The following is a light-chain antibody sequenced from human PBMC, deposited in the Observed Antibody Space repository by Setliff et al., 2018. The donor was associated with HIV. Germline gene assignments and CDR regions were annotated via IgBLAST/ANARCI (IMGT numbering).Light chain of an antibody. CDR3: AAWHDSLNGYV. CDR1: SSDIGVYEY. V-gene: IGLV2-14*03. Sequence: SVLTQPASVSGSLGQSITIFCIGTSSDIGVYEYVSWYQQHPGEAPKLIIYEVTNRPSGVSNRFSGSKSGNAASLTISGLQAEDEADYYCAAWHDSLNGYVFGTGTKVTVL. CDR2: EVT. J-gene: IGLJ1*01.